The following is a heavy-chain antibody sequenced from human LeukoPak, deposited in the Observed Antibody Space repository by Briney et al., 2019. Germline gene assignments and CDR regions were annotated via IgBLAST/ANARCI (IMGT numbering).Heavy chain of an antibody. Sequence: PGGSLRLSCAASGFTFSSYWMHWVRQAPGKGLVWVSRINSDGSSTSTSYADSVKGRFIISRDNAKNTLYLQMNSLRAEDTAVYYCAMSLSGWYAFDIWGQGTMVTVSS. D-gene: IGHD6-19*01. CDR3: AMSLSGWYAFDI. J-gene: IGHJ3*02. CDR1: GFTFSSYW. CDR2: INSDGSSTST. V-gene: IGHV3-74*01.